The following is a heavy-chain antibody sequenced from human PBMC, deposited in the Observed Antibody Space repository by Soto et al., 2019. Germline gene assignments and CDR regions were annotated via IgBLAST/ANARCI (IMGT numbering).Heavy chain of an antibody. J-gene: IGHJ3*02. CDR3: ARRRDYYGSGSYEAFDI. V-gene: IGHV1-69*02. CDR1: GGTFSSYT. Sequence: QVQLVQSGAEVKKPGSSVKVSCKASGGTFSSYTISWVRQAPGQGLEWMGRIIPILGIANYAQKFQGRVTITADKSTRTAYMELSSLRSEDTDVYYCARRRDYYGSGSYEAFDIWGQGTMVTVSS. CDR2: IIPILGIA. D-gene: IGHD3-10*01.